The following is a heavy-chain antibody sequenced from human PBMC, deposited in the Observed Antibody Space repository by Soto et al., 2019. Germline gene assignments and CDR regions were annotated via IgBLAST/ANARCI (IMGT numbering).Heavy chain of an antibody. CDR2: IYPGDSDT. V-gene: IGHV5-51*01. J-gene: IGHJ6*02. Sequence: GESLKISCKGSGYSFTSYWIGWVRQMPGKGLEWMGIIYPGDSDTRYSPSFQGQVTISADKSISTAYLQWSSLKASDTAMYYCARHTFSSFAYYGMDVWGQGTTVTVSS. CDR3: ARHTFSSFAYYGMDV. D-gene: IGHD6-6*01. CDR1: GYSFTSYW.